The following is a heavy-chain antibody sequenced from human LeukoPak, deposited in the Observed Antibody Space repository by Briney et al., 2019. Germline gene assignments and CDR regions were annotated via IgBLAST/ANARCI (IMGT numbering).Heavy chain of an antibody. D-gene: IGHD3-22*01. Sequence: GASVKVSCKASGYTFSNYYMHWVRQAPGQGLEWMGIINPSGDSTSCAQKFQGRVTMTRDTSTSTAYMELSGLRSEDTAMYYCARPSYYDSSNYYYYFDYWGQGTLVTVSS. CDR3: ARPSYYDSSNYYYYFDY. CDR1: GYTFSNYY. V-gene: IGHV1-46*01. CDR2: INPSGDST. J-gene: IGHJ4*02.